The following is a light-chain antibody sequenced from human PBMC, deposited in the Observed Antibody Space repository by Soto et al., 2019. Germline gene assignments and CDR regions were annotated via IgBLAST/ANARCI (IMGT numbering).Light chain of an antibody. J-gene: IGKJ2*01. V-gene: IGKV3-15*01. Sequence: EIVMTQSPATLSVSPGERATLSCRASQSVSSNLAWYQQKPGQAPKLLFSGASTRATGVPARLRGSGFGTEFTPTISSLQSEDFAVYYCQQYNDWPRTFGQGTKLEIK. CDR2: GAS. CDR3: QQYNDWPRT. CDR1: QSVSSN.